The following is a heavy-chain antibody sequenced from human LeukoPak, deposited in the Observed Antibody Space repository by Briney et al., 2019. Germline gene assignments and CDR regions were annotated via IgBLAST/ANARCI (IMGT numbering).Heavy chain of an antibody. Sequence: GGSLRLSCAASGFTFSRNYMRWVRQAPGKGLEWVSVIYSGGSTYYADSVKGRFTISRDNSKNTLYLQMNSLRAEDTAVYYCARDRRYCSSTSCYYPYYYGMDVWGQGTTVTVSS. CDR1: GFTFSRNY. CDR2: IYSGGST. D-gene: IGHD2-2*01. CDR3: ARDRRYCSSTSCYYPYYYGMDV. J-gene: IGHJ6*02. V-gene: IGHV3-53*01.